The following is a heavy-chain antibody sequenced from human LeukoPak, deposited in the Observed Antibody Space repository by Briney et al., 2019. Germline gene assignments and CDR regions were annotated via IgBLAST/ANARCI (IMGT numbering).Heavy chain of an antibody. CDR3: ATGGTMVRGPSFD. CDR1: GFTFSSYA. CDR2: ISGSGGST. J-gene: IGHJ4*02. D-gene: IGHD3-10*01. Sequence: GGSLRLSCAASGFTFSSYAMSWVRQAPGKGVEWVSAISGSGGSTYYADSVKGRFTISRDNSKNTLYLQMNSLRAEDTAVYYCATGGTMVRGPSFDWGQGTLVTVSS. V-gene: IGHV3-23*01.